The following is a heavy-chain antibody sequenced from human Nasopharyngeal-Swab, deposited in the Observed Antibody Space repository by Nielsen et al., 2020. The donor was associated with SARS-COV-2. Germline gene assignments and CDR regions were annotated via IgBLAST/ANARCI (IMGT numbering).Heavy chain of an antibody. CDR2: ISSSGSTI. J-gene: IGHJ4*02. CDR1: GFSFSSYG. D-gene: IGHD3-22*01. CDR3: ARTTGYYYDSSGYFDY. Sequence: GESLKISCAASGFSFSSYGMHWVRQAPGKGLEWVSYISSSGSTIYYADSVKGRFTISRDNAKNSLYLQMNSLRAEDTAVYYCARTTGYYYDSSGYFDYWGQGTLVTVSS. V-gene: IGHV3-48*03.